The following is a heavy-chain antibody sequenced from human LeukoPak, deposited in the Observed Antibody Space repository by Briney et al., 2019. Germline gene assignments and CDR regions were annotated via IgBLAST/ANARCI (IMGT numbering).Heavy chain of an antibody. V-gene: IGHV4-59*01. CDR1: GGSISSYY. CDR3: ARKRIQLWSYFAY. D-gene: IGHD5-18*01. Sequence: SETLSLTCTVAGGSISSYYWSWIRQPPGKGLEGIGYIYYSGSTNYNASLKSRVAISVDTSKNPFSLKMSSVTAAATAVYYCARKRIQLWSYFAYWGQGTLVTVSS. J-gene: IGHJ4*02. CDR2: IYYSGST.